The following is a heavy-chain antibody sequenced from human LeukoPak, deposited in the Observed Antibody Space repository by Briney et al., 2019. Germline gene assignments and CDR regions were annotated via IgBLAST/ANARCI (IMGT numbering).Heavy chain of an antibody. CDR1: GFSFSNFP. CDR2: ISSNGGST. Sequence: GSLRLSCAASGFSFSNFPMHWVRQAPGKGLEYVSAISSNGGSTFYANSVKDRFTISRDNSKNTLYLQMGSLRAEDMAVYYCARAPWSGSDVWGKGTTVTVSP. D-gene: IGHD6-25*01. V-gene: IGHV3-64*01. J-gene: IGHJ6*04. CDR3: ARAPWSGSDV.